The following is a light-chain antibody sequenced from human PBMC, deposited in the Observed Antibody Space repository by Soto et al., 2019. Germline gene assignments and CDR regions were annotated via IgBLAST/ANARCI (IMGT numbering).Light chain of an antibody. CDR2: GND. CDR1: SSNIGSHT. J-gene: IGLJ3*02. V-gene: IGLV1-44*01. CDR3: AAWDDSLNGPV. Sequence: QSVLTQPPSASGTPGQRVAISCSGSSSNIGSHTVNWYQQLPGTAPKLLIYGNDQRPSGVPDRFSGSKSGTSASLAISGLQSEDEVDYYCAAWDDSLNGPVFGGGTNSPS.